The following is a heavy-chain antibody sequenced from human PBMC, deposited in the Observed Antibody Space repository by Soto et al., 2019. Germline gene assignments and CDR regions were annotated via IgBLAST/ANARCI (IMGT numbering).Heavy chain of an antibody. CDR2: IYYSGST. D-gene: IGHD3-10*01. CDR3: ARWGVTSEYNLFDP. CDR1: GGSISRGGYY. V-gene: IGHV4-31*03. J-gene: IGHJ5*02. Sequence: SETLSVTCIVSGGSISRGGYYWSWIRQHPGRGVEWIGYIYYSGSTYYNPSLKSRVTISVDTSKNQFSLKLSSVTAADTAVYYCARWGVTSEYNLFDPLAQGSLVPVSS.